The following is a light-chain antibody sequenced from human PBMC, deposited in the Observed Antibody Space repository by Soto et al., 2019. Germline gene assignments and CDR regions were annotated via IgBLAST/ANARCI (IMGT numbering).Light chain of an antibody. CDR3: SSYTSTSTRV. CDR2: EVP. Sequence: QSALTQPASVSGSPGQSITISCTGTTNDIGAFNYVSWYQQHPGKAPKLILYEVPNRPSGVSNRFSGSKSGNTASLTISGLQAEDEADYYCSSYTSTSTRVFGGGTKLTVL. J-gene: IGLJ2*01. CDR1: TNDIGAFNY. V-gene: IGLV2-14*01.